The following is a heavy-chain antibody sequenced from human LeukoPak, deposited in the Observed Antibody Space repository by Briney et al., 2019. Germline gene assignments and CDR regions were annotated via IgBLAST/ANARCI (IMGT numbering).Heavy chain of an antibody. CDR3: ARLSSTSSDAFDI. CDR2: IYPGDSDT. Sequence: GESLKISCKGSGYSFTSYWIGWVRQMPGKGLEWMGIIYPGDSDTRYSPSFQGQVTISADKSISTAYLQWSSLKASDTAMYCCARLSSTSSDAFDIWGQGTMVTVSS. V-gene: IGHV5-51*01. J-gene: IGHJ3*02. CDR1: GYSFTSYW. D-gene: IGHD2-2*01.